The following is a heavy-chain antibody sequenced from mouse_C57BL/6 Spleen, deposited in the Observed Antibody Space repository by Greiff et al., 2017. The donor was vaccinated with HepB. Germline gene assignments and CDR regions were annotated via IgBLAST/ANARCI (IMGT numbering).Heavy chain of an antibody. CDR2: IDPEDGDT. D-gene: IGHD3-2*02. J-gene: IGHJ3*01. Sequence: VQLKQSGAELVRPGASVKLSCTASGFNIKDYYMHWVKQRPEQGLEWIGRIDPEDGDTEYAPKFQGKATMTADTSSNTAYLQLSSLTSEDTAVYYCTTSETAQAFAYWGQGTLVTVSA. V-gene: IGHV14-1*01. CDR1: GFNIKDYY. CDR3: TTSETAQAFAY.